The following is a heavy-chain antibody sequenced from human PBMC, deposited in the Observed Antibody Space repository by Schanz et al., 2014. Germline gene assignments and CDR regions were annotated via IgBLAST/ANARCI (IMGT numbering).Heavy chain of an antibody. CDR3: ARDMVENWFDS. V-gene: IGHV4-61*02. D-gene: IGHD3-10*01. CDR2: IYSTRST. J-gene: IGHJ5*01. CDR1: GGSISSGSYY. Sequence: QVQLQESGPGLVKPSQTLSLTCTVSGGSISSGSYYWSWIRQPAGKGLEWIGRIYSTRSTNYNPSPKIQVTISKATSRNQFTLKLTSVAAADTAVYYCARDMVENWFDSWGQGTLVTVSS.